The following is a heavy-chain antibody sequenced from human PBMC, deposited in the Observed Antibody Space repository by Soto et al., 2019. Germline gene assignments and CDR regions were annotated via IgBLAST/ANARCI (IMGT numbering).Heavy chain of an antibody. CDR2: ISAYNGNT. CDR3: ARENDDYIWGSYRYTGPDYYYYMDG. D-gene: IGHD3-16*02. J-gene: IGHJ6*03. Sequence: GASVKVSCKASGYTFTSYGISWVRQAPGQGLEWMGWISAYNGNTNYAQKLQGRVTMTTDTSTSTAYMELRSLRSDDTAVYYCARENDDYIWGSYRYTGPDYYYYMDGWGKGTTVTVSS. CDR1: GYTFTSYG. V-gene: IGHV1-18*01.